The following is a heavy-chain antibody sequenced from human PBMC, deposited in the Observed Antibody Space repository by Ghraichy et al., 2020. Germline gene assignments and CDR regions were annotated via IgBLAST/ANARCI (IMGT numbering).Heavy chain of an antibody. J-gene: IGHJ5*02. CDR3: ARDDSGRGGWFDP. CDR2: IYYSGST. CDR1: GGSISSGDYY. D-gene: IGHD3-10*01. V-gene: IGHV4-30-4*01. Sequence: SETLSLTCTVSGGSISSGDYYWSWIRQPPGKGLEWIGYIYYSGSTYYNPSLKSRVTISVDTSKNQFSLKLSSVTAADTAVYYCARDDSGRGGWFDPWGQGTLVTVSS.